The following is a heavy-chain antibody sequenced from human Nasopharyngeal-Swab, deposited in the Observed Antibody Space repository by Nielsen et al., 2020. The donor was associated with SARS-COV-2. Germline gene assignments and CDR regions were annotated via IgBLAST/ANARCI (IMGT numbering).Heavy chain of an antibody. CDR2: ISSSGGSI. CDR1: GFTFSSYE. J-gene: IGHJ4*02. V-gene: IGHV3-48*03. Sequence: GESLKISCTSSGFTFSSYEMNWVRQAPGKGLEWISYISSSGGSIYYADSVKGRFTSSRDDARNSLYLQMDSLSVEDTAVYFCVRDQTPMLEGWVYFDYWGQGSLVTVSS. D-gene: IGHD3-16*01. CDR3: VRDQTPMLEGWVYFDY.